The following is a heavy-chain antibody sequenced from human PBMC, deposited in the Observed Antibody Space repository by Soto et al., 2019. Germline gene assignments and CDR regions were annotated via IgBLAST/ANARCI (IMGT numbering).Heavy chain of an antibody. D-gene: IGHD3-22*01. Sequence: PGGSLRLSCAASTFTLSDYGMHWVRQAPGKGLEWVAVILCDGSVKYYADSVKGRLTISSDKTKNTLYLQMDSLRVEDTAVYYCARGLGHDGSGYGVEIWGQGSLVTVSS. V-gene: IGHV3-33*01. J-gene: IGHJ4*02. CDR2: ILCDGSVK. CDR1: TFTLSDYG. CDR3: ARGLGHDGSGYGVEI.